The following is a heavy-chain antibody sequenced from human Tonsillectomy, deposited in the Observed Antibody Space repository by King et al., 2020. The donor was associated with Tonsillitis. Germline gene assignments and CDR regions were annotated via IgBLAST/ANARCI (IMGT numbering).Heavy chain of an antibody. D-gene: IGHD3-9*01. J-gene: IGHJ5*02. CDR1: GGSISSGSYY. CDR2: IYTSGST. CDR3: AGAGAYDILTDTYNWFDP. V-gene: IGHV4-61*02. Sequence: VPLQESGPGLVKPSQTLSLTCTVSGGSISSGSYYWSWIRQPAGKGLEWIGRIYTSGSTNYNPSLKSRVTISVDTSKNQFSLKLSSVTAADTAVYYCAGAGAYDILTDTYNWFDPWGQGTLVTVSS.